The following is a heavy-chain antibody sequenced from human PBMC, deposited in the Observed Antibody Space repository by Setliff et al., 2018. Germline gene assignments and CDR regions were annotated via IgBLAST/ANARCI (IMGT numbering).Heavy chain of an antibody. CDR3: TVYNTGSSKDHY. D-gene: IGHD2-8*02. CDR1: GGSISTYY. CDR2: INHSGST. V-gene: IGHV4-34*01. Sequence: KSSETLSLTCAVYGGSISTYYWIWIRQPPGKGLEWIGEINHSGSTNYNPSLKGRVTISVDTSKNQFSLKLSSVTAADTALYYCTVYNTGSSKDHYWGQGTPVTVSS. J-gene: IGHJ4*02.